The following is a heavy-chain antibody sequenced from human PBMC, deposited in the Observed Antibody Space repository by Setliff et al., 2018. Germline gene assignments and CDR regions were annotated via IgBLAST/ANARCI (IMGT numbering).Heavy chain of an antibody. CDR1: GYILNSYG. J-gene: IGHJ3*01. Sequence: GASVKVSCKSPGYILNSYGISWVRQAPGQGLEWMGWISSYNDITNYAQRFQGRVTLTTDMSTSAAYMELRSLGPDDTAVYYCAISTLSICSGGTCPNVFDVWGQGTMVTVSS. CDR3: AISTLSICSGGTCPNVFDV. V-gene: IGHV1-18*01. D-gene: IGHD2-15*01. CDR2: ISSYNDIT.